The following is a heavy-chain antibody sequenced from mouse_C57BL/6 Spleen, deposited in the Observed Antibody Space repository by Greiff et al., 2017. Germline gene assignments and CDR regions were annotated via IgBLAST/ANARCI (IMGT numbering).Heavy chain of an antibody. CDR2: INPSTGGT. CDR1: GYSFTGYY. CDR3: ARSYGSNYDAMSY. V-gene: IGHV1-42*01. J-gene: IGHJ4*01. Sequence: VQLQQSGPELVKPGASVKISCKASGYSFTGYYMNWVKQSPEKSLEWIGEINPSTGGTTYNQKFKAKATLTVDKSSSTAYLQLTSLTSEDSAVYYCARSYGSNYDAMSYWGQGTSVTVSS. D-gene: IGHD1-1*01.